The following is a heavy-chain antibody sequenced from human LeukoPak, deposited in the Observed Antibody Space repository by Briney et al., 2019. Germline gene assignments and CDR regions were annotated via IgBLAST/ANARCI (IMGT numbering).Heavy chain of an antibody. V-gene: IGHV3-30*02. CDR3: AKIVGATFDY. D-gene: IGHD1-26*01. CDR1: GFTFSSYG. Sequence: GGSLRLSCASSGFTFSSYGMHWVRQAPGKGLEWVAFIRYDGSNKYYADSVKGRFTISRDNSKNTLYLQMNSLRAEDTAVYYCAKIVGATFDYWGQGTLVTVSS. J-gene: IGHJ4*02. CDR2: IRYDGSNK.